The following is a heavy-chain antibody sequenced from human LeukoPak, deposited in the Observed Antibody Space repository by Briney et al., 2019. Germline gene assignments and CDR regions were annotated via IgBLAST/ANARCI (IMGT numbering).Heavy chain of an antibody. CDR1: GYTFTGYY. Sequence: ASVKVSCKASGYTFTGYYMHWVRQARGQGLEWMGRINPNSGGTNYAQKFQGRVTMTRDTSISTAYMELSRLRSDDTAVYYCARYITVGATYQHFDYWGQGTLVTVSS. D-gene: IGHD1-26*01. V-gene: IGHV1-2*06. CDR2: INPNSGGT. CDR3: ARYITVGATYQHFDY. J-gene: IGHJ4*02.